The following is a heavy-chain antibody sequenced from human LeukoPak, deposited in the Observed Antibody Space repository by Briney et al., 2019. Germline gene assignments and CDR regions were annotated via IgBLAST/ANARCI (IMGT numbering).Heavy chain of an antibody. J-gene: IGHJ6*03. V-gene: IGHV3-23*01. D-gene: IGHD3-3*01. CDR3: AKTYSDFWSGYYTVDYYMDV. CDR2: ISGSGGST. Sequence: GGSLRLSCAASGFTFSSYAMSWVRQAPGKRLEWVSAISGSGGSTYYADSVKGRFTISRDNSKNTLYLQMNSLRAEDTAVYYCAKTYSDFWSGYYTVDYYMDVWGKGTAVTVSS. CDR1: GFTFSSYA.